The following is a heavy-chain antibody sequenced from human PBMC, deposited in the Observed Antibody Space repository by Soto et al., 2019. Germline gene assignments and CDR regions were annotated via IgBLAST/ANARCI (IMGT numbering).Heavy chain of an antibody. J-gene: IGHJ4*02. CDR1: GFSLTTSGVG. D-gene: IGHD3-3*01. CDR2: IYWDDDK. Sequence: QITLNESGPTVVRPTETPTLTCRFSGFSLTTSGVGVGWIRQSPGKAPEWLALIYWDDDKRYSASLKSRLTITKDPSKNQVVLTVSDLDPTDTATYSCAHRVLRTVFGLVTTTAIYFDFWGQGTPVAVSS. V-gene: IGHV2-5*02. CDR3: AHRVLRTVFGLVTTTAIYFDF.